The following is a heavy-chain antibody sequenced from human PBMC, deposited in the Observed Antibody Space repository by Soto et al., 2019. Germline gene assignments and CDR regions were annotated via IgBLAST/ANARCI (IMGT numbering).Heavy chain of an antibody. CDR1: GYTLTSFY. Sequence: QVQLVQSGAEVKKPGASVKVSCKASGYTLTSFYMHWVRQAPGQGLEWMGIINPSGGGTAYAQNFQGRVTMTRDTSTSTVYMELSSLRSEDTAVYYCARDSTLAYWGQGTLVTVSS. V-gene: IGHV1-46*01. J-gene: IGHJ4*02. CDR3: ARDSTLAY. CDR2: INPSGGGT.